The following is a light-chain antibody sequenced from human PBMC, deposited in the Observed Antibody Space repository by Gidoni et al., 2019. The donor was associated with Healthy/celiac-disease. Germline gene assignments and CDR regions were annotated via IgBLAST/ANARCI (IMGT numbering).Light chain of an antibody. CDR1: QGISNY. J-gene: IGKJ1*01. V-gene: IGKV1-27*01. Sequence: DIHMTQSPSSLSASVGDRVTITCRASQGISNYLAWYQQKPGKVPKLLIYAASTLQSGVPSRFSGSGSGIDVTLTISSLQPEDVATYYCQKYNSAPWTFGQGTKVEIK. CDR2: AAS. CDR3: QKYNSAPWT.